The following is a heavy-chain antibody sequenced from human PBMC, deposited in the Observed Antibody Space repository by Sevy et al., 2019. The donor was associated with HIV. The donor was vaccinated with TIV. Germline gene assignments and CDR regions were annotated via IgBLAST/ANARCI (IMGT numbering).Heavy chain of an antibody. Sequence: ASVKVSCKASGYTFTGYYMHWVRQAPGQGLEWMGRINPNSGGTNYAQKFQGRVTMTRDTSISTAYMELSRLRSDDTALCYSARVDKDYYDSSGYYYDPSDNWFDPWGQGTLVTVSS. V-gene: IGHV1-2*06. J-gene: IGHJ5*02. CDR1: GYTFTGYY. D-gene: IGHD3-22*01. CDR2: INPNSGGT. CDR3: ARVDKDYYDSSGYYYDPSDNWFDP.